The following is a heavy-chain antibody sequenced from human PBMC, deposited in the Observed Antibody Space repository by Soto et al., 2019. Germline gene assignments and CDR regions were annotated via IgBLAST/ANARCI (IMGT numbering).Heavy chain of an antibody. D-gene: IGHD3-22*01. CDR2: IYWDDDK. Sequence: QITLKESGPPLVKPTQTLTLTCTFSGFSLSTSGVGVGWIRQPPGKALEWLALIYWDDDKRYSPSLKSRLTITKDTSKNQVVLTMTNMDPVDTATYYCAHKAYYDSSGYYETENYFDYWGQGTLVTVSS. CDR1: GFSLSTSGVG. J-gene: IGHJ4*02. V-gene: IGHV2-5*02. CDR3: AHKAYYDSSGYYETENYFDY.